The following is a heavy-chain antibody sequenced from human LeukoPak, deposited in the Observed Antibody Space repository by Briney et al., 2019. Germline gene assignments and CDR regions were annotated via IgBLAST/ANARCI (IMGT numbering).Heavy chain of an antibody. J-gene: IGHJ4*02. Sequence: KPSELLSLNCTVSEDSISSFYWSWVRQPPGKGLEWIGYIYSSGSTKYNPSLKGRVTISVDTSKNQFSLKLSSVTAADTAVYYCARDYGGKFDYWGQGTLVTVSS. V-gene: IGHV4-59*01. CDR2: IYSSGST. CDR1: EDSISSFY. D-gene: IGHD4-23*01. CDR3: ARDYGGKFDY.